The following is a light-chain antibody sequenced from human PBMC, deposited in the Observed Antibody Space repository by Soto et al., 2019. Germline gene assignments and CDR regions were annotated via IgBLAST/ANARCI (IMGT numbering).Light chain of an antibody. CDR1: SSDIGAYNF. Sequence: QSVLTQPASVSGSPGQSITISCTGTSSDIGAYNFVSWYQQHPGKAPKLMLYDVNIRPSGVSNRFSGSKSGNTASLTISGLQAEDGADYYCTSWTTSTTMIFGGGTNVTVL. J-gene: IGLJ2*01. CDR3: TSWTTSTTMI. CDR2: DVN. V-gene: IGLV2-14*03.